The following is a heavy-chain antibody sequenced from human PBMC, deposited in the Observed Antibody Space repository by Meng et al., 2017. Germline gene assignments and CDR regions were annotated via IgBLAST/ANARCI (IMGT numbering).Heavy chain of an antibody. CDR3: ARGYSGYDYSWLWDY. CDR2: ISYDGSNK. D-gene: IGHD5-12*01. Sequence: GESLKISCAASGFTFSSYAMHWVRQAPGKGLEWVAVISYDGSNKYYADSVKGRFTISRDNAKNSLYLQMSSLRAEDTAVYYCARGYSGYDYSWLWDYWGQGTLVTVSS. CDR1: GFTFSSYA. J-gene: IGHJ4*02. V-gene: IGHV3-30*04.